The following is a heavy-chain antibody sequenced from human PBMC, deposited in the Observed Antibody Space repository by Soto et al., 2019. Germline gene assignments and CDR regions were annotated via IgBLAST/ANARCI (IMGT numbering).Heavy chain of an antibody. CDR1: GFSFSRCA. CDR2: VSGSGDTT. Sequence: DVQLLESGGGLVQPGGSLRLSCAASGFSFSRCAMHWVRQAPGEGLEWVSGVSGSGDTTYYADSVKGRFTVSRDNSKDTLYLQMNSLRAEDTAVYYCATVIWQFVHTHYFEHWGKGALVTVSS. J-gene: IGHJ4*02. D-gene: IGHD6-6*01. V-gene: IGHV3-23*01. CDR3: ATVIWQFVHTHYFEH.